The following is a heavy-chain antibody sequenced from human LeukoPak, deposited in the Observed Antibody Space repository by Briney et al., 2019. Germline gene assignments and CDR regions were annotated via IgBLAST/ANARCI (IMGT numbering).Heavy chain of an antibody. Sequence: GSLRLSCAASGFPFSSYWMTWVRQAPGKGLEWVANIKQDGGEKYTISRDKAKNSVYLQMNSLRAEDTAVYYCAREDYYGSGNYVAWGGGFDVWGQGTTVTVSS. CDR1: GFPFSSYW. J-gene: IGHJ6*02. D-gene: IGHD3-10*01. CDR3: AREDYYGSGNYVAWGGGFDV. CDR2: IKQDGGEK. V-gene: IGHV3-7*01.